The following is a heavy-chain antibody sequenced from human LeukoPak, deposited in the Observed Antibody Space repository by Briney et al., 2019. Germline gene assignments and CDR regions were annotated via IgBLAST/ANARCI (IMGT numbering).Heavy chain of an antibody. D-gene: IGHD6-13*01. CDR3: ARVYSSTWYSGYLHMDV. Sequence: GGSLRLSCVASGFTLSSYNMKWVRQAPGKRLEWVSSISWRNIDIEYADSVKGRFTISRDNDKKSLYLQMNSLRVEDTAVYYCARVYSSTWYSGYLHMDVWGKGTTVTVSS. V-gene: IGHV3-21*01. CDR2: ISWRNIDI. CDR1: GFTLSSYN. J-gene: IGHJ6*03.